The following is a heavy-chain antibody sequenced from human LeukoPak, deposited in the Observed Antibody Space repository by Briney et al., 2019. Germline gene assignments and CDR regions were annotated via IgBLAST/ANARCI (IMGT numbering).Heavy chain of an antibody. D-gene: IGHD3-22*01. V-gene: IGHV3-23*01. Sequence: GGSLRLSCAASGFTFSSYAMSWVRQAPGKGLEWVSGIIGIGDTTDYADSVKGRFTISRDNSKNTLYLQMNSLRAEDTALYYCARDQGSGYFFRDAFDIWGQGTMVTVSS. J-gene: IGHJ3*02. CDR3: ARDQGSGYFFRDAFDI. CDR1: GFTFSSYA. CDR2: IIGIGDTT.